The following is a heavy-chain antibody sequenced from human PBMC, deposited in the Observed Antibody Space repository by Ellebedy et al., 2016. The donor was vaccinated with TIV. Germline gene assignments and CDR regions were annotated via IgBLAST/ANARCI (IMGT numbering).Heavy chain of an antibody. D-gene: IGHD2/OR15-2a*01. Sequence: GGSLRLXCAASGFSFSSYGMHWVRQAPGKGLEWVAVATYDGGRQFYADSVKGRFTISRDNLRNTLDLEMNSLRPEDTAVYFCAKERESFTLCDQFDSWGQGTLVTVSS. V-gene: IGHV3-30*18. CDR2: ATYDGGRQ. J-gene: IGHJ4*02. CDR3: AKERESFTLCDQFDS. CDR1: GFSFSSYG.